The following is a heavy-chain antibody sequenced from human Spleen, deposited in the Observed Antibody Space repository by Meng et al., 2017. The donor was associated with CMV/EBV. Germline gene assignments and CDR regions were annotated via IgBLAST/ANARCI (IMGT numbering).Heavy chain of an antibody. CDR2: ISGSGGSI. D-gene: IGHD3-16*02. Sequence: GGSLRLSCAASGFTFSSYAMSWVRQAPGKGLEWVSAISGSGGSIYYADSVKGRFTISRDNSKNTLYLQMNSLRAEDTAVYYCAKDGGDYVWGSYRTQWGQGTLVTVSS. J-gene: IGHJ4*02. CDR3: AKDGGDYVWGSYRTQ. CDR1: GFTFSSYA. V-gene: IGHV3-23*01.